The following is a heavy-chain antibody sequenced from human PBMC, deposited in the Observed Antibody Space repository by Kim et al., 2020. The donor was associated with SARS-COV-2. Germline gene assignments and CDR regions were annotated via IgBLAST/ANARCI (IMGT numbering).Heavy chain of an antibody. CDR1: GFTFNSSA. Sequence: GGSLRLSCAASGFTFNSSAMSWARRAPGKGLEWVSGISGSGGSTFYADSVEGRFTISRDNSKNMLFLQVNSLRAEDTAVYYWAKSGRRDGYNSAFDYWG. CDR3: AKSGRRDGYNSAFDY. J-gene: IGHJ4*01. V-gene: IGHV3-23*01. D-gene: IGHD5-12*01. CDR2: ISGSGGST.